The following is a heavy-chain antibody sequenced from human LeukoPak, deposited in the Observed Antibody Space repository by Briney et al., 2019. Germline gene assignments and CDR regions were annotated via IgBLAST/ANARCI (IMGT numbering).Heavy chain of an antibody. V-gene: IGHV4-61*02. CDR2: IYTSGNT. D-gene: IGHD2-2*01. CDR3: ARDIVVVPAAMGKYWFDP. CDR1: GGSISSGSYY. J-gene: IGHJ5*02. Sequence: SETLSLTCTVSGGSISSGSYYWSWIRQPAGKGLEWIGRIYTSGNTNYNPSLKSRVTISVDTSKNQFSLKLSSVTAADTAVYYCARDIVVVPAAMGKYWFDPWGQGTLVTVSS.